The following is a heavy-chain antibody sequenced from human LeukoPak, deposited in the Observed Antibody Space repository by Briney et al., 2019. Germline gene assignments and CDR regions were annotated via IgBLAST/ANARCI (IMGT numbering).Heavy chain of an antibody. D-gene: IGHD3-22*01. J-gene: IGHJ3*02. Sequence: PSETLSLTCTVSGGSISSYYWSWIRQPPGKGLEWIGYIYYSGSTNYNPSLKSRITISVDTSKNQFSLKLSSVTAADTAVYYCARVPYYDSPSPVAFDIWGQGTMVTVSS. CDR2: IYYSGST. CDR3: ARVPYYDSPSPVAFDI. V-gene: IGHV4-59*01. CDR1: GGSISSYY.